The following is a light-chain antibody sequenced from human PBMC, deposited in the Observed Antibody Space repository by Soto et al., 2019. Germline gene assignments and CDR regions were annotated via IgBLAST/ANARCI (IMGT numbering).Light chain of an antibody. CDR1: TGGVTSGHW. V-gene: IGLV7-46*01. Sequence: QAAVTQEPSLTVSPGGTVTLTCGSSTGGVTSGHWPYWIQQKPGQAPRTLIYDTYSKHSWTPGRFSGSIVGGKAALTLSGAQPEDEADYYCFLSQSGDRLFGGGTKLTVL. CDR2: DTY. J-gene: IGLJ3*02. CDR3: FLSQSGDRL.